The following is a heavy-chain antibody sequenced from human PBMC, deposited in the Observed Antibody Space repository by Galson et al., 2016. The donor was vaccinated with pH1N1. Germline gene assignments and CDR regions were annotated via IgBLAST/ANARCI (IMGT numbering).Heavy chain of an antibody. J-gene: IGHJ5*02. V-gene: IGHV4-31*03. CDR2: IYYSGST. Sequence: LSLTCTVSGGSISSGGYYWSWIRQHPGKGLEWIGYIYYSGSTYYNPSLKSRVIISVDTSKNQFSMNLSSVTAADTAVYYCVRACYDSGPRNWFDPWGQGTLVTVSS. CDR1: GGSISSGGYY. D-gene: IGHD3-22*01. CDR3: VRACYDSGPRNWFDP.